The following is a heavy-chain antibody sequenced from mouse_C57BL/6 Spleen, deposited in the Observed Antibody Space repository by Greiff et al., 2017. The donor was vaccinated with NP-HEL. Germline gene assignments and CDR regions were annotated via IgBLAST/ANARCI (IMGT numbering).Heavy chain of an antibody. CDR3: ARGDSNLFDY. J-gene: IGHJ2*01. V-gene: IGHV5-4*01. CDR1: GFTFSSYA. CDR2: ISDGGSYT. D-gene: IGHD2-5*01. Sequence: EVQRVESGGGLVKPGGSLKLSCAASGFTFSSYAMSGVRQTPEKRLEWVATISDGGSYTYYPDNVKGRFTISRDNAKNNLYLQMSHLKSEDTAMYYCARGDSNLFDYWGQGTTLTVSS.